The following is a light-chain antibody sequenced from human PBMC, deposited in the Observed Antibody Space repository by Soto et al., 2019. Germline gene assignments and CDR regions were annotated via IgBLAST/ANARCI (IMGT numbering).Light chain of an antibody. Sequence: DVVLTQSPLSLPVTPGEPASISCRSSQSLLHTNGFNYMDWYLQKPGQSPHLLIYLGSNRASGVPDRFSGSGSGTDFTLKISRVEAEDVGIYYCMQPLQAPWTLGQGTKVEIK. CDR2: LGS. CDR1: QSLLHTNGFNY. CDR3: MQPLQAPWT. V-gene: IGKV2-28*01. J-gene: IGKJ1*01.